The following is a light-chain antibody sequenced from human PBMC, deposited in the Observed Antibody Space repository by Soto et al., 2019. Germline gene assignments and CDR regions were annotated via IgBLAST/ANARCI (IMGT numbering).Light chain of an antibody. J-gene: IGLJ1*01. Sequence: QSALTQPASVSGSPGQSVTISCTGASSDVGGYDYVSWYQQHPGKAPKLILYEVNNRPSGVSNHFSGSKSGNTASLIISGLQADDEADYYCSSYSTNSTLVFGSGTKVTVL. CDR2: EVN. V-gene: IGLV2-14*01. CDR1: SSDVGGYDY. CDR3: SSYSTNSTLV.